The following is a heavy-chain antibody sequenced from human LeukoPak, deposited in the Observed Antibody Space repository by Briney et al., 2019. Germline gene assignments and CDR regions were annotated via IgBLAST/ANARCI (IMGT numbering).Heavy chain of an antibody. Sequence: SAPKLVNPTHTFTLTCTFSGFSLSTRGVGVGWIRQPQGKAFEWLALIYWDDDERYSPSLKSRPTITKDTSKNHVVLTMANMDPVDTATYYGAHRRRYYYMWTSYSKERNWFDPWGGATLVSVCS. CDR3: AHRRRYYYMWTSYSKERNWFDP. V-gene: IGHV2-5*02. D-gene: IGHD3-9*01. CDR2: IYWDDDE. CDR1: GFSLSTRGVG. J-gene: IGHJ5*02.